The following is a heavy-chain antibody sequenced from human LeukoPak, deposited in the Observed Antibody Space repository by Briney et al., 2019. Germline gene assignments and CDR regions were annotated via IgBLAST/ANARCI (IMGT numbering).Heavy chain of an antibody. CDR2: ISSSSNYI. CDR3: ARVLGGYAIPCSVDY. V-gene: IGHV3-21*01. J-gene: IGHJ4*02. D-gene: IGHD3-10*02. CDR1: GFTFSTYT. Sequence: GGSLRLSCAASGFTFSTYTMNWVRQAPGKGLEWVSSISSSSNYINYADSVKGRFTISRDNAKNSLYLQMNSLRAEDTAVYYCARVLGGYAIPCSVDYWGQGTLVTVPS.